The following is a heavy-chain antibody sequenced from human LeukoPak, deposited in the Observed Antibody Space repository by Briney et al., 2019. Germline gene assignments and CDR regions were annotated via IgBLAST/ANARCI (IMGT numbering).Heavy chain of an antibody. CDR2: IIPILGIA. Sequence: GALVKVSCKASGGTFSSYAISWVRQAPGQGLEWMGRIIPILGIANYAQKFQGRVTITADKSTSTAYMELSSLRSEDTAVYYCAAAYYYDSSGYYSYDYWGQGTLVTVSS. D-gene: IGHD3-22*01. J-gene: IGHJ4*02. CDR3: AAAYYYDSSGYYSYDY. V-gene: IGHV1-69*04. CDR1: GGTFSSYA.